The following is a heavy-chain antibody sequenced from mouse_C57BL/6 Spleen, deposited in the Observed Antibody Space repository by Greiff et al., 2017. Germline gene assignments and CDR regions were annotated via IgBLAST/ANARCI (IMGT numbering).Heavy chain of an antibody. Sequence: VQLQQPGAELVKPGASVKLSCKASGYTFTSYGITWVKQRPGQGLEWIGDIYPGSGSTNYNEKVKSKATLSVDTSSSTDYMQISSLTAADSAVYYCARNRGNGVAYWGQGTTLTVSS. CDR2: IYPGSGST. CDR3: ARNRGNGVAY. D-gene: IGHD2-1*01. J-gene: IGHJ2*01. V-gene: IGHV1-55*01. CDR1: GYTFTSYG.